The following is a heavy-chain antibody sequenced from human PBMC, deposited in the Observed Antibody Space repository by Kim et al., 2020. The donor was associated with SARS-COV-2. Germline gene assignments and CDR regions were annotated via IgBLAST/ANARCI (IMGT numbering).Heavy chain of an antibody. CDR3: ARASDIAATFNY. CDR2: IIPILGIA. D-gene: IGHD6-13*01. V-gene: IGHV1-69*04. CDR1: GGTFSSYA. J-gene: IGHJ4*02. Sequence: SVKVSCKASGGTFSSYAISWVRQAPGQGLEWMGRIIPILGIANYAQKFQGRVTITADKSTSTAYMELSSLRSEDTAVYYCARASDIAATFNYWGQGTLVTVSS.